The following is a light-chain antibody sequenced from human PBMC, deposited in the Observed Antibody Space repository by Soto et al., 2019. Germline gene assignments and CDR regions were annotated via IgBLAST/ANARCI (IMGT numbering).Light chain of an antibody. J-gene: IGKJ1*01. CDR3: HQYGSSPWT. CDR2: GAS. V-gene: IGKV3-20*01. CDR1: QSVSSNY. Sequence: EIVLTQSPGTLSLSPGERATLSCRASQSVSSNYLAWYQQKPGRAPRPLIYGASSRATGIPDRFSGSGAGTDFTLTISRLESEDFAVYYCHQYGSSPWTFGQRTKVEI.